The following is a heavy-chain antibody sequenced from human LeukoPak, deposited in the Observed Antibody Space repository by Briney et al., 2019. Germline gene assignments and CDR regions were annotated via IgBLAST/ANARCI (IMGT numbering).Heavy chain of an antibody. V-gene: IGHV1-18*01. Sequence: ASVKVSCKASGYTFTSYGISWVRQAPGQGLEWMGWISAYNGNTNYAQKLQGRVTMTTDTSTSTAYMELRSLRSDDTAVYYCAREIGYCSSTSCYPLGYWGQGTLVTVSS. CDR1: GYTFTSYG. CDR2: ISAYNGNT. J-gene: IGHJ4*02. CDR3: AREIGYCSSTSCYPLGY. D-gene: IGHD2-2*01.